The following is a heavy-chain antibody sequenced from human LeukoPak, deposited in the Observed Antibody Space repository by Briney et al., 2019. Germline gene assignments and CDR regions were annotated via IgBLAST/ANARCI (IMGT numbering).Heavy chain of an antibody. CDR2: ISGSGGST. J-gene: IGHJ5*02. V-gene: IGHV3-23*01. CDR1: GFTFSSYA. Sequence: QTGGSLRLSCAASGFTFSSYAMSWVRQAPGKGLKWVSAISGSGGSTYYADSVKGRFTISRDNSKNTLYLQMNSLRAEDTAVYYCAKDRVDYGGWFDPWGQGTLVTVSS. D-gene: IGHD4-23*01. CDR3: AKDRVDYGGWFDP.